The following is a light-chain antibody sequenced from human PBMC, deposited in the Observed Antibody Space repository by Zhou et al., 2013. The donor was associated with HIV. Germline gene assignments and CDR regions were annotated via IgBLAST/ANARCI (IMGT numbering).Light chain of an antibody. Sequence: EIVLTQSPGTLSLSPGERATLSCRASQSVSSNYLAWYQQKPGQAPNLLIYGASSRATGIPDRFSGSGSGTDFTLTISRLEPGDFAVYYCQQYAGSPLTFGGGTKVEDQT. V-gene: IGKV3-20*01. CDR1: QSVSSNY. CDR3: QQYAGSPLT. J-gene: IGKJ4*01. CDR2: GAS.